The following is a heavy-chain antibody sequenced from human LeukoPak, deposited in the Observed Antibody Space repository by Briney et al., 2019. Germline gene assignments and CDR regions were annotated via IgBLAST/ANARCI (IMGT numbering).Heavy chain of an antibody. CDR3: ARGYDSSGYIYYYYYMGV. D-gene: IGHD3-22*01. CDR1: GGSFSGYY. CDR2: INHSGST. V-gene: IGHV4-34*01. J-gene: IGHJ6*03. Sequence: SETLSLTCAVYGGSFSGYYWSWIRQPPGKGLEWIGEINHSGSTNYNPSLKSRVTISVDTSKNQFSLRLSSVTAADTAVYYCARGYDSSGYIYYYYYMGVWVKGTTATVSS.